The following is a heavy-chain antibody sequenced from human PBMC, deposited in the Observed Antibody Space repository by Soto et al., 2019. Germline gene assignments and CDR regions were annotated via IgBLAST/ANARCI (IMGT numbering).Heavy chain of an antibody. CDR3: ARGGNIRGGYWYFDL. J-gene: IGHJ2*01. Sequence: ASVKVSCKASGYTFTSYDINWVRQATGQGLEWMGWMNPNSGNTGYAQKFQGRVTMTRNTSISTAYMELSSLRSEDTAVYYCARGGNIRGGYWYFDLWGRGTLVTVSS. D-gene: IGHD2-15*01. CDR1: GYTFTSYD. V-gene: IGHV1-8*01. CDR2: MNPNSGNT.